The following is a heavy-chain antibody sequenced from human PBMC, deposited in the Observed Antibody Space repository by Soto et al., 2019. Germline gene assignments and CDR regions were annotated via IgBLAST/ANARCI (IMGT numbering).Heavy chain of an antibody. V-gene: IGHV6-1*01. CDR2: TYYRSKWYN. D-gene: IGHD5-12*01. Sequence: SQTLSLTCAISGDSVSSNSAAWNWIRQSPSRGLEWLGRTYYRSKWYNDYAVSVKSRITINPDTSKNQFSLQLNSVTPEDTAVYYCARDRGFDHYYYYYGMDVWGQGTTVTVSS. J-gene: IGHJ6*02. CDR3: ARDRGFDHYYYYYGMDV. CDR1: GDSVSSNSAA.